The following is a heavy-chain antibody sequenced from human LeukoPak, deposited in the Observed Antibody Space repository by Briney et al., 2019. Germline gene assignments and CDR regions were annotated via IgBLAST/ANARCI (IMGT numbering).Heavy chain of an antibody. CDR2: INPNSGGT. CDR3: ARGAGVATNLGDFDY. D-gene: IGHD5-12*01. Sequence: ASVKVSCKASGYTFTGYYMHWVRQAPGQGLEWMGWINPNSGGTNYAQKFQGRVTMTRDTSISTAYMELSRLRSDDTAVYYCARGAGVATNLGDFDYWGQGTLVTVSS. V-gene: IGHV1-2*02. J-gene: IGHJ4*02. CDR1: GYTFTGYY.